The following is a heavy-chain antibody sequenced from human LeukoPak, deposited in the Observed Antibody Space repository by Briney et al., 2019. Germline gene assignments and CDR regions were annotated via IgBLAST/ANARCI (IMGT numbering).Heavy chain of an antibody. CDR1: GFTSSSYW. Sequence: PGGSLRLSCAASGFTSSSYWMSWVRQAPGKGLEWVANIKQDGSEKYYVDSVKGRFTISRDNAKNSLYLQMNSLRAEDTAVYYCARVYYDSSGYYFDYWGQGTLVTVSS. J-gene: IGHJ4*02. D-gene: IGHD3-22*01. V-gene: IGHV3-7*01. CDR2: IKQDGSEK. CDR3: ARVYYDSSGYYFDY.